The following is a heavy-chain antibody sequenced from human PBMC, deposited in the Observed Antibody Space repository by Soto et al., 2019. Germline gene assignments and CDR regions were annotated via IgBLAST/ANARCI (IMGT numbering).Heavy chain of an antibody. J-gene: IGHJ4*02. CDR1: GFTLNNYG. Sequence: EVQLLESGGGLVQPGGSLRLSCAASGFTLNNYGMSWVRQAPGKGLEWVSAISPNGQGIYYADSVKGRFIISKDNSKNPVFLHMDSLTANDSAVYYCAKARGYPRDYLHYWGQGTLVTVSS. V-gene: IGHV3-23*01. D-gene: IGHD6-13*01. CDR3: AKARGYPRDYLHY. CDR2: ISPNGQGI.